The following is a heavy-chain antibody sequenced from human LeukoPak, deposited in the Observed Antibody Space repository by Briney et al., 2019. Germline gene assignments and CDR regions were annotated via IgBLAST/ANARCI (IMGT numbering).Heavy chain of an antibody. CDR3: ARGSHPQKIPLIRGGQRPYYMDV. J-gene: IGHJ6*03. D-gene: IGHD3-10*01. CDR2: VYSGDRT. CDR1: GFTVSSNY. Sequence: GGSLRLSCAASGFTVSSNYMSWVRQAPGKGLEWVSVVYSGDRTHYADSGKGRVTISRDNSKNTLYLQVNSLRAEDTAVYYCARGSHPQKIPLIRGGQRPYYMDVWGKGTTVTISS. V-gene: IGHV3-66*01.